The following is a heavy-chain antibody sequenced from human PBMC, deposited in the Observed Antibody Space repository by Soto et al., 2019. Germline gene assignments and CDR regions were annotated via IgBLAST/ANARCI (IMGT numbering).Heavy chain of an antibody. Sequence: QVQLVQSGAEVKNPGASVTVSCRASGYTFTSYYIRWVRQAPGQGLEWMAIINPNGGSTNYAQRFQGRVTVTRDTSTSIVYMELSSLRSEDTAVYYCSRGLGSGDYWGQGTLVTVSS. CDR1: GYTFTSYY. D-gene: IGHD3-10*01. J-gene: IGHJ4*02. CDR2: INPNGGST. V-gene: IGHV1-46*03. CDR3: SRGLGSGDY.